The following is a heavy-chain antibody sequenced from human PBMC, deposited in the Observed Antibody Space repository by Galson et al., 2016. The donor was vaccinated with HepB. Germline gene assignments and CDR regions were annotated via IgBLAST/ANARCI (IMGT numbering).Heavy chain of an antibody. CDR3: AHAPNLYYFDN. V-gene: IGHV3-7*03. CDR2: IKQDGSER. J-gene: IGHJ4*02. D-gene: IGHD2-2*01. Sequence: SLRLSCAASGFTFSSHWMSWVRQAPGKGLEWVANIKQDGSERYYVDSVKGRFTISRDNAKNSLYLQMNSLRVEDTAVYYCAHAPNLYYFDNWRQGTLVTASS. CDR1: GFTFSSHW.